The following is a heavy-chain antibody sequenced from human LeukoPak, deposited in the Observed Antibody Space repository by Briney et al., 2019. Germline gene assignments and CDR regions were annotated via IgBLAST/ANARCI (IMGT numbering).Heavy chain of an antibody. J-gene: IGHJ4*02. D-gene: IGHD6-19*01. CDR1: GGSISSYY. V-gene: IGHV4-59*01. Sequence: SETLSLTCTVSGGSISSYYRSWIRQPPGKGLEWIGYIYYSGSTNYNPSLKSRVTISVDTSKNQFSLKLSSVTAADTAVYYCARVSSSGWSNLYYFDYWGQGTLVTVSS. CDR3: ARVSSSGWSNLYYFDY. CDR2: IYYSGST.